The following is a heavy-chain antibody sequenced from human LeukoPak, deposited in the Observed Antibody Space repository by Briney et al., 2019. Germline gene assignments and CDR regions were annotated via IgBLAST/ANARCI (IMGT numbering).Heavy chain of an antibody. CDR3: ANEVRPNDY. D-gene: IGHD1-1*01. V-gene: IGHV3-23*01. J-gene: IGHJ4*02. CDR2: IDISGGST. CDR1: GFAFSSHA. Sequence: QGGSLRLSCAASGFAFSSHAMCWVRQAPGKGLEWVSSIDISGGSTYYADSAGGRFTISRDNSKNTLYLQMNGLRVEDTALYYCANEVRPNDYWGQGTLVTVSS.